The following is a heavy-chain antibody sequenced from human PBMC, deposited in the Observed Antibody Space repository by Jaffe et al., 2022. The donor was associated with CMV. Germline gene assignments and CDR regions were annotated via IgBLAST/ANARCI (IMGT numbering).Heavy chain of an antibody. V-gene: IGHV4-34*01. D-gene: IGHD3-10*01. CDR3: ARVRPPITMVRGVKRMDAFDI. CDR1: GGSFSGYY. J-gene: IGHJ3*02. CDR2: INHSGST. Sequence: QVQLQQWGAGLLKPSETLSLTCAVYGGSFSGYYWSWIRQPPGKGLEWIGEINHSGSTNYNPSLKSRVTISVDTSKNQFSLKLSSVTAADTAVYYCARVRPPITMVRGVKRMDAFDIWGQGTMVTVSS.